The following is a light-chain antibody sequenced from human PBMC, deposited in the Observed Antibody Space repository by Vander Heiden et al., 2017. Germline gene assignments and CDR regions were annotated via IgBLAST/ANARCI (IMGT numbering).Light chain of an antibody. V-gene: IGLV1-40*01. CDR1: SSNSGAGYD. CDR2: GNN. J-gene: IGLJ1*01. CDR3: QSYDRSRSGSYV. Sequence: QSVLTQPPSVSGAPGQRVTISCTGSSSNSGAGYDVHWYQQLPGTATKLLIDGNNNRRAGGPDRVSGSKSGTSASVAITGLQAEDEADYYCQSYDRSRSGSYVFGTGTKVTVL.